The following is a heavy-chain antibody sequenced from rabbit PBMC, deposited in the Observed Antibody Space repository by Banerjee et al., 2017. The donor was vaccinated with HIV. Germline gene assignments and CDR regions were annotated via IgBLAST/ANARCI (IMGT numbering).Heavy chain of an antibody. V-gene: IGHV1S45*01. CDR2: IYAGNSGTT. CDR1: GIDFSSYG. Sequence: QEQLVESGGGLVTLGGSLKLSCKASGIDFSSYGISWVRQAPGKGLEWIAYIYAGNSGTTYYASWAKGRFTISKTSSTTVTLQMTSLTAADTATYFCARGFYYSNGYTSYVGWLDLWGPGTLVTVS. CDR3: ARGFYYSNGYTSYVGWLDL. D-gene: IGHD6-1*01. J-gene: IGHJ5*01.